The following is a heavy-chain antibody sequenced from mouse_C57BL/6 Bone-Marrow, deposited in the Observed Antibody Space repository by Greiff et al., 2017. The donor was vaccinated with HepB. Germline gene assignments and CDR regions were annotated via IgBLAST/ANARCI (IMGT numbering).Heavy chain of an antibody. CDR2: IYPSDSET. Sequence: QVQLQQPGAELVRPGSSVKLSCKASGYTFTSYWMDWVKQRPGQGLEWIGNIYPSDSETHYNQKFKDKATLTVDKSSSTAYMQLSSLTSEDSAVYYCASRGNYYGSSFYWYFDVRGTGTTVTVSS. V-gene: IGHV1-61*01. J-gene: IGHJ1*03. CDR3: ASRGNYYGSSFYWYFDV. CDR1: GYTFTSYW. D-gene: IGHD1-1*01.